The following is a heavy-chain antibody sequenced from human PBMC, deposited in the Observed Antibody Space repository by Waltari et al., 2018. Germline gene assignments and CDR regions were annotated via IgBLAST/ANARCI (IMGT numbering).Heavy chain of an antibody. J-gene: IGHJ1*01. CDR2: IYHSGST. Sequence: QVQLQESGPGLVKPSETLSLTCAVSGYSISSGYYWGWIRQPPGKGLEWIGSIYHSGSTYYNPSLKSRVTISVDTSKNQFSLKLSSVTAADTAVYYCARDRGSYRAEYFQHWGQGTLVTVSS. CDR1: GYSISSGYY. CDR3: ARDRGSYRAEYFQH. D-gene: IGHD1-26*01. V-gene: IGHV4-38-2*02.